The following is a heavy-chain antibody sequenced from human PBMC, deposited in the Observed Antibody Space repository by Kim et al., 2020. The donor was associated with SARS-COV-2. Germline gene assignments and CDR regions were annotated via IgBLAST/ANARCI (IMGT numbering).Heavy chain of an antibody. CDR2: INHRGST. CDR3: ARGRGGISTLVVVITAAEYYFDY. CDR1: GGSFSDYS. D-gene: IGHD3-22*01. V-gene: IGHV4-34*01. Sequence: SETLSLTCAVYGGSFSDYSWSWIRQPPGKGLEWIGEINHRGSTNYNPSLKSRVTISLDTSKNQFSLKLSSVTAADTAVYYCARGRGGISTLVVVITAAEYYFDYWGRGTLVTVSS. J-gene: IGHJ4*02.